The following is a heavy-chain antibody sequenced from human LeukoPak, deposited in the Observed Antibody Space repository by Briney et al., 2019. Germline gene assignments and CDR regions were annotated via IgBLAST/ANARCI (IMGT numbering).Heavy chain of an antibody. V-gene: IGHV3-30*18. D-gene: IGHD6-19*01. J-gene: IGHJ4*02. CDR1: GFTFSSYG. CDR3: AKQRRIAVAGTLDY. CDR2: ISYDGSNK. Sequence: GGSLRLSCAASGFTFSSYGMHWVRQAPGKGLEWVAVISYDGSNKYYADSVKGRFTISRDNSKNTLYLQMNSLRAEDTAVYYCAKQRRIAVAGTLDYWGQGTLVTVSS.